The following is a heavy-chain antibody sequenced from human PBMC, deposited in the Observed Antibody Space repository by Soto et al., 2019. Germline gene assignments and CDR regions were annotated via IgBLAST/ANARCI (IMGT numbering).Heavy chain of an antibody. CDR3: ARDRKDYYDSSGYYWIFDY. J-gene: IGHJ4*02. CDR2: ISYDGSNK. V-gene: IGHV3-30-3*01. D-gene: IGHD3-22*01. Sequence: VQLVESGGGVVQPGRSLRLSCAASGFTFSSYAMHWVRQAPGKGLEWVAVISYDGSNKYYADSVKGRFTISRDNSKNTLYLQMNSLRAEDTAVYYCARDRKDYYDSSGYYWIFDYWGQGTLVTVSS. CDR1: GFTFSSYA.